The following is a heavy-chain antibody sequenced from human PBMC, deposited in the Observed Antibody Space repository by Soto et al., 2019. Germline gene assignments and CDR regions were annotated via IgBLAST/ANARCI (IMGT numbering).Heavy chain of an antibody. J-gene: IGHJ4*02. V-gene: IGHV3-7*03. D-gene: IGHD1-26*01. CDR3: ATDLIVGVSSLYY. CDR2: IKGDGSER. Sequence: GGSLRLSCAASGLHFSVYWMTWVRRVPGKGLEWVANIKGDGSERHYVDAVRGRFTIPRDNAKNSLYLYMNSLRADDTAVYYCATDLIVGVSSLYYWGQGTLVTVSS. CDR1: GLHFSVYW.